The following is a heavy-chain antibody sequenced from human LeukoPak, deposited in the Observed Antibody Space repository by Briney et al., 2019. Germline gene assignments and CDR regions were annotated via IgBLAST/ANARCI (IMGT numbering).Heavy chain of an antibody. V-gene: IGHV3-7*01. Sequence: GGSLRLSCAASVFTFSTYWMSWVRQAPGKGLEGVANIKQDGSEKYYVDSVKGRFTISRDNAKNSLYLQMNSLRAEDTAVYYCARDYNGYLDYWGQGTLVTVSS. D-gene: IGHD1-1*01. CDR3: ARDYNGYLDY. CDR2: IKQDGSEK. CDR1: VFTFSTYW. J-gene: IGHJ4*02.